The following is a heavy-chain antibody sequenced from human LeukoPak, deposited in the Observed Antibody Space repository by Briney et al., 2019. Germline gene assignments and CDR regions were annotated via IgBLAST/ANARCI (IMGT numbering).Heavy chain of an antibody. V-gene: IGHV4-59*01. CDR2: IYYSGST. J-gene: IGHJ6*03. CDR1: VDSISSSY. Sequence: SGTLSLTCTVSVDSISSSYWSCIREPPGEGLECGVYIYYSGSTNCTPSLKSRVTISVDTSKNQFSLNLSSVTAAATAVYYCASAIAQDFYYYYMDVWGKGTTVTVSS. CDR3: ASAIAQDFYYYYMDV. D-gene: IGHD6-13*01.